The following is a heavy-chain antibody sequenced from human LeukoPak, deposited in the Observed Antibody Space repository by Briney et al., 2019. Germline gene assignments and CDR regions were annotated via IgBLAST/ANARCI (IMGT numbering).Heavy chain of an antibody. Sequence: ASVKVSCKVSGYTLTELSMHWVRQAPGKGLEWMGGFDPEDGETIYAQKFQGRVTMTEDTSTDTAYVELSSLRSEDTAVYYCATAQVRGVILDYWGQGTLVTVSS. D-gene: IGHD3-10*01. J-gene: IGHJ4*02. CDR1: GYTLTELS. CDR3: ATAQVRGVILDY. CDR2: FDPEDGET. V-gene: IGHV1-24*01.